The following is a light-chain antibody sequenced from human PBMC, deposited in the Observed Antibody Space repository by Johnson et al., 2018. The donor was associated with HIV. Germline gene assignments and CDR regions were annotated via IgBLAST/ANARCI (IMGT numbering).Light chain of an antibody. CDR2: ENN. J-gene: IGLJ6*01. CDR1: NSNIGYNS. V-gene: IGLV1-51*02. CDR3: GAWDSGLTAHFV. Sequence: QSVLTQPPSVSAAPGQRVTISCSGTNSNIGYNSVSWYQQVPGAAPKLLIYENNKRPSGIADRFSASKSGTSATLDITGLQTGDEADYYCGAWDSGLTAHFVFGSGT.